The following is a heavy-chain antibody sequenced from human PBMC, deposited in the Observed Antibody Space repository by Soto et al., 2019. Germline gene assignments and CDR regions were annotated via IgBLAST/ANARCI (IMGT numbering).Heavy chain of an antibody. D-gene: IGHD2-2*01. J-gene: IGHJ5*02. CDR3: ARGRHCTSTSCFGFPSIWFDP. V-gene: IGHV4-34*01. CDR1: GVPFSGYY. CDR2: INHSGNT. Sequence: SATLSLTCAVYGVPFSGYYWSCIRQSPGKGLEWIGEINHSGNTNYNPSLKSRVTMLVDTSKNQFSLSLTSVTAADTAVYYCARGRHCTSTSCFGFPSIWFDPWGQGTLVTVSS.